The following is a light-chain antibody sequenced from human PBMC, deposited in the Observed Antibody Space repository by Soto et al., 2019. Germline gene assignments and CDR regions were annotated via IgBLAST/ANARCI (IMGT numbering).Light chain of an antibody. Sequence: IQLTQSPSSLSASVGDRVTITCRASQGIGSYLAWYQQKPGEAPKLLIYAASTLQSGVPSRFSGSGSGTDFALTFSSLQAEDFATYYCQQLSSYPSTFGGGTKVEIK. V-gene: IGKV1-9*01. CDR1: QGIGSY. CDR2: AAS. J-gene: IGKJ4*01. CDR3: QQLSSYPST.